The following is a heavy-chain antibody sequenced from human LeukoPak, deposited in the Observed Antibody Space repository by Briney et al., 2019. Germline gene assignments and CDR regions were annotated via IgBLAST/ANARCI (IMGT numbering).Heavy chain of an antibody. CDR2: TSNSDGNT. CDR1: GFTFSSYA. J-gene: IGHJ4*02. Sequence: PGGSLRLSCAASGFTFSSYAMSWVRQAPGKGLQWVSTTSNSDGNTYYADSVKGRFTISRDNSKNTLYLQMNSLTAEDTAIYYCAKATGTLGNWGQGILVTVSS. V-gene: IGHV3-23*01. D-gene: IGHD1-1*01. CDR3: AKATGTLGN.